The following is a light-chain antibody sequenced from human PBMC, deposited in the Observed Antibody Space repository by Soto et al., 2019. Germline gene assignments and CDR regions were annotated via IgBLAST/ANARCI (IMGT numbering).Light chain of an antibody. CDR1: QNILTY. J-gene: IGKJ4*01. V-gene: IGKV1-39*01. CDR3: QQSYSLPFT. Sequence: DIHMTQSPSSLSASVGDRDNITCRASQNILTYLNWYQQKAGRAPQVLIHAASNLQSGVPSRFSGSGSGTEFTLTITSLQPDDFTTYFCQQSYSLPFTFGGGTKV. CDR2: AAS.